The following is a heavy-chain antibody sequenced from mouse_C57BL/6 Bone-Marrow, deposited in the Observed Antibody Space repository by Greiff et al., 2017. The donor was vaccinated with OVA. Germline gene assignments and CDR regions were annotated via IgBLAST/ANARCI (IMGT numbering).Heavy chain of an antibody. J-gene: IGHJ2*01. D-gene: IGHD2-4*01. CDR3: ARSGSIYYDYGSSYFDY. Sequence: QVQLQQSGAELVRPGASVKLSCKASGYTFTSYGISWVKQRTGQGLEWIGEIYPRSGNTYYNEKFKGKATLTADKSSSTAYMELRSLTSEDSAVYFCARSGSIYYDYGSSYFDYWGQGTTLTVSS. CDR1: GYTFTSYG. CDR2: IYPRSGNT. V-gene: IGHV1-81*01.